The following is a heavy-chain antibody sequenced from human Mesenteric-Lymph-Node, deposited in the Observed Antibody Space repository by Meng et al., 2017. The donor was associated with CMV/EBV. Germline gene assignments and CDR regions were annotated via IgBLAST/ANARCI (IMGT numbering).Heavy chain of an antibody. Sequence: QPQLQEAGPGLVKPSESLSPACTVSGGSISSSSYYWGWIRQPPGKGLEWIGIIYYSGSTYYNPSLKSRVTISVDTSKNQFSLKLSSVTAADTAVYYCARPHYYGSGSSPWFDPWGQGTLVTVSS. CDR1: GGSISSSSYY. J-gene: IGHJ5*02. V-gene: IGHV4-39*01. CDR2: IYYSGST. D-gene: IGHD3-10*01. CDR3: ARPHYYGSGSSPWFDP.